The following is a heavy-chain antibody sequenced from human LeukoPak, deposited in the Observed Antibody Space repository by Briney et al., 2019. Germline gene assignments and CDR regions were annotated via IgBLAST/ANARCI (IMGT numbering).Heavy chain of an antibody. CDR2: INWNGGST. Sequence: PGGSLRLSWAASGFTFDDYGMSWVRQAPGKGLEWVSGINWNGGSTGYADSVKGRFTISRDNAKNSLYLQMNSLRAEDTAVYYCARDPPVSIAVAGYFDYWGQGTLVTVSS. CDR3: ARDPPVSIAVAGYFDY. D-gene: IGHD6-19*01. CDR1: GFTFDDYG. V-gene: IGHV3-20*04. J-gene: IGHJ4*02.